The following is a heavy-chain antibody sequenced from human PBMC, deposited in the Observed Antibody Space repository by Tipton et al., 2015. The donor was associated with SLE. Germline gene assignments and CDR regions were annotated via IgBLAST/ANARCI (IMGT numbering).Heavy chain of an antibody. CDR3: ARARDYYDSSGYYPYCFDY. V-gene: IGHV4-59*01. Sequence: TLSLTCTVSGGSISSYYWSWIRQPPGKGLEWIGYIYYSGSTNYNPSLKSRVTISVDTSKNQFSLKLSSVTAADTAVYYCARARDYYDSSGYYPYCFDYWGQGTLVTVSS. J-gene: IGHJ4*02. CDR1: GGSISSYY. CDR2: IYYSGST. D-gene: IGHD3-22*01.